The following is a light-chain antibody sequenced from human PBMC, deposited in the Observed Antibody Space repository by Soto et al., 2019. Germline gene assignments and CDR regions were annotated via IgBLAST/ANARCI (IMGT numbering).Light chain of an antibody. V-gene: IGKV1-9*01. CDR3: QQLRTYPYT. CDR2: PAS. CDR1: QDISTY. J-gene: IGKJ2*01. Sequence: DIHLTQSPSFLSASVGDRVTVTCRASQDISTYLAWFQQNPGKAPQLLVYPASTLQGGVPSRFSGRGSGTEFSLTISSLQPEDFATYYCQQLRTYPYTFGQGTKLDIK.